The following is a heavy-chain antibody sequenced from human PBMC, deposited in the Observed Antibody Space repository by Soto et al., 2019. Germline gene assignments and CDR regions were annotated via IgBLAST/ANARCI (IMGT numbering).Heavy chain of an antibody. CDR1: GFPFSSYG. V-gene: IGHV3-33*01. J-gene: IGHJ3*02. CDR3: ARASRISTSRGAFDI. D-gene: IGHD2-15*01. CDR2: IWYDGSNK. Sequence: PGGSLRLSCAASGFPFSSYGMHWVRQAPGKGLEWVAVIWYDGSNKYYADSVKGRFTISRDNSKNTLYLQMNSLRAEDTAVYYCARASRISTSRGAFDIWGQGTMVTVSS.